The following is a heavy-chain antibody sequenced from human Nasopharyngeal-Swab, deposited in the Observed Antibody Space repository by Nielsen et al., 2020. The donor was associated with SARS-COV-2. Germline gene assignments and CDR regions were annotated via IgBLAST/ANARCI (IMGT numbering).Heavy chain of an antibody. CDR2: IYTSGST. Sequence: RQAPGKGLEWIGRIYTSGSTNYNPSLKSRVTISVDTSKNQFFLKLNSVTAADTAVYYCARVSPYYMDVWGKGTTVTVSS. CDR3: ARVSPYYMDV. J-gene: IGHJ6*03. V-gene: IGHV4-61*02.